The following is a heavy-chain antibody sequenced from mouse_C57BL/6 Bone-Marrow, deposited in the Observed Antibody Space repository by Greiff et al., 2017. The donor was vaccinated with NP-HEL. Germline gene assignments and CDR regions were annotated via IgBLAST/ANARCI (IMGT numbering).Heavy chain of an antibody. CDR2: ISDGGSST. CDR1: GFTFSSYA. D-gene: IGHD3-2*02. J-gene: IGHJ4*01. V-gene: IGHV5-4*01. CDR3: ARDQGSSNAMDY. Sequence: EVKLVESGGGLVKPGGSLKLSCAASGFTFSSYAMSWVRQTPEKRLEWVATISDGGSSTYYPANVKGRFTISRDNAKNNLYLQMSHLKSEDTAMYYCARDQGSSNAMDYWGQGTSVTVSS.